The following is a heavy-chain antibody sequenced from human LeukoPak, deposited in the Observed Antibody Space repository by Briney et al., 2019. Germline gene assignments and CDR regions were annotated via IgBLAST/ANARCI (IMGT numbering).Heavy chain of an antibody. CDR2: ISSSGSTI. D-gene: IGHD3-10*02. CDR1: AFAFSSYE. J-gene: IGHJ6*04. CDR3: AELGITMIGGV. V-gene: IGHV3-48*03. Sequence: PGGSLRLSCAASAFAFSSYEMNWVRQAPGKGLEWVSYISSSGSTIYYADSVKGRFTISRDNAKNSLYLQTNSLRAEDTAVYYCAELGITMIGGVWGKGTTVTISS.